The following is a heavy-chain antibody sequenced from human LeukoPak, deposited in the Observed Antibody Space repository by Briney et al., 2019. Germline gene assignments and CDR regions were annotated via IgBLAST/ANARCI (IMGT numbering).Heavy chain of an antibody. D-gene: IGHD6-13*01. CDR3: AREDSSSWYLGYYYYYMDV. J-gene: IGHJ6*03. CDR1: GGTFSSYA. CDR2: INPNSGGT. Sequence: ASVKVSCKASGGTFSSYAISWVRQAPGQGLEWMGWINPNSGGTNYAQKFQGRVTMTRDTSISTAYMELSRLRSDDTAVYYCAREDSSSWYLGYYYYYMDVWGKGTTVTVSS. V-gene: IGHV1-2*02.